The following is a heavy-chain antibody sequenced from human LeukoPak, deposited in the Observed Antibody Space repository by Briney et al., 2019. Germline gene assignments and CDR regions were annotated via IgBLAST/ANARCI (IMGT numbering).Heavy chain of an antibody. CDR2: TYYRSKWYN. J-gene: IGHJ4*02. CDR3: ARYRGASGYHFDY. V-gene: IGHV6-1*01. Sequence: SQTLSLTCAISGDSVSSNSAAWNWIRQSPSRGLEWLGRTYYRSKWYNDYAVSVKSRITINPDTSKNQFSLKLSSMTAADTAMYYCARYRGASGYHFDYWGQGTLVTVSS. CDR1: GDSVSSNSAA. D-gene: IGHD5-12*01.